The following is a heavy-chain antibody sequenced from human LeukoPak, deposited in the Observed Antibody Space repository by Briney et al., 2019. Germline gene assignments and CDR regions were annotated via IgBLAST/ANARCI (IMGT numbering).Heavy chain of an antibody. D-gene: IGHD6-19*01. V-gene: IGHV3-23*01. CDR3: AKADRYSSPAVAYFDY. Sequence: GGSLRLSCAASGFTFSSYAMSWVRQAPGKGLEWVSAISGSGGSTYYADPVKGRFTISRDNSKNTLYLQMNSLRAEDTAVYYCAKADRYSSPAVAYFDYWGQGTLVTVSS. J-gene: IGHJ4*02. CDR1: GFTFSSYA. CDR2: ISGSGGST.